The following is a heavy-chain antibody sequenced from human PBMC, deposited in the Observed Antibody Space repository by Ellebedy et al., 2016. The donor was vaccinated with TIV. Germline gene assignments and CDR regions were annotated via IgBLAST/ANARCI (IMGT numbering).Heavy chain of an antibody. V-gene: IGHV3-7*01. D-gene: IGHD1-1*01. J-gene: IGHJ4*02. CDR3: ARDVQ. Sequence: PGGSLRLSCEVSGFKFSGYCMNWVRRAPGKGLEWVANIKQDGSETYYVDSVKGRFTISRDNANSSLYLQMNGLTAEDTAVYYCARDVQWGQGTLVAVSS. CDR1: GFKFSGYC. CDR2: IKQDGSET.